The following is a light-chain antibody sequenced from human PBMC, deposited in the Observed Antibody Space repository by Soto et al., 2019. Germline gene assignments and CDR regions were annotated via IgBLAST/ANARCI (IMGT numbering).Light chain of an antibody. CDR1: QSVSANY. CDR2: GAS. V-gene: IGKV3-20*01. CDR3: HQYGSSPFS. Sequence: EVVLTQSPATLSLSPGERATLSCRANQSVSANYLAWYQQKPGQAPRLLIYGASSTATAIPDRFSGSGSGTDFTLTISRLEPEDCVVFYCHQYGSSPFSFGPGTIVDVK. J-gene: IGKJ3*01.